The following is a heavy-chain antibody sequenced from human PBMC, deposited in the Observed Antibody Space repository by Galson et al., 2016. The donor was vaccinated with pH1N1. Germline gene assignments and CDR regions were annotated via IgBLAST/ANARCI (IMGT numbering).Heavy chain of an antibody. Sequence: TLSLTCSVSGDSISRGGFYWTWTRHHPGKGLEWIGYIYYSGLSSYNPSLKSRLTISVDKSKNQFSLRLTSLTVADTAVYFCAKGLNYWGQGALVTVSS. CDR1: GDSISRGGFY. CDR3: AKGLNY. CDR2: IYYSGLS. J-gene: IGHJ4*02. V-gene: IGHV4-31*03.